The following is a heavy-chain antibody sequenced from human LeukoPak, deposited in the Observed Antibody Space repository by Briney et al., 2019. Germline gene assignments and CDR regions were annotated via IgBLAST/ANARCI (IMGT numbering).Heavy chain of an antibody. J-gene: IGHJ4*02. Sequence: ASVKVSCKASGYTFTGYYMHWVRQAPGQGLEWMGWISAYNGNTNYAQKLQGRVTMTTDTSTSTAYMELRSLRSDDTAVYYCARHHYGDYYDHWGQGTLVTVSS. V-gene: IGHV1-18*04. CDR2: ISAYNGNT. CDR1: GYTFTGYY. D-gene: IGHD4-17*01. CDR3: ARHHYGDYYDH.